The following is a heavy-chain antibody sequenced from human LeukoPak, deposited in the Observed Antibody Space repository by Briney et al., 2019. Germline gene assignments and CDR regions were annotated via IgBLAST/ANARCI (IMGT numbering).Heavy chain of an antibody. CDR3: ARGSFFRFGELLVDGMDV. Sequence: ASVKVSCKASGYTFTSYDINWVRQATGQGLEWMGWMNPNSGNTGYAQKFQGRVTMTRNTSISTAYLELSSLRSEDTAVYYCARGSFFRFGELLVDGMDVWGQGTTVTVSS. V-gene: IGHV1-8*01. CDR2: MNPNSGNT. CDR1: GYTFTSYD. J-gene: IGHJ6*02. D-gene: IGHD3-10*01.